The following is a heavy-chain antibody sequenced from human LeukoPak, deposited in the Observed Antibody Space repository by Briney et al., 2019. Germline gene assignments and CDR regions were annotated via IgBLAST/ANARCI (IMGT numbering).Heavy chain of an antibody. Sequence: KPSETLSLTCTVSGASISSSYWSWIRQPPGKGLEWIGYIYYSGSTNYNPSLKSRVTISIDTSKNHFSLRLSSVTAADTAVYYCARMLGYCSSTSCSYYFDYWGQGTLVTVSS. V-gene: IGHV4-59*12. CDR3: ARMLGYCSSTSCSYYFDY. D-gene: IGHD2-2*01. J-gene: IGHJ4*02. CDR2: IYYSGST. CDR1: GASISSSY.